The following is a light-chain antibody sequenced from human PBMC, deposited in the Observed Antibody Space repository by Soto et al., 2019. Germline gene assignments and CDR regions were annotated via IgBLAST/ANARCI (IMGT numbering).Light chain of an antibody. Sequence: EIVLTQSPGTLSLSPGERATLSCRATESVSSNYLAWYQQKPGQAPRVLIYGASIRATGIPDRFSGSGSETDFTLTISRLEPEDFAVSYCQQYGTSPRTFGQGTKVEIK. J-gene: IGKJ1*01. CDR1: ESVSSNY. V-gene: IGKV3-20*01. CDR2: GAS. CDR3: QQYGTSPRT.